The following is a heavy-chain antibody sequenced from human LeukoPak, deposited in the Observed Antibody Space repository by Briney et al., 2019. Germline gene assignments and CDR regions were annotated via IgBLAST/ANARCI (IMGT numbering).Heavy chain of an antibody. CDR1: AASISDYY. V-gene: IGHV4-59*01. Sequence: SETLSLTCSVSAASISDYYWSWIRLPPGKGLEWIGYIYYSGTTNYNPSLKSRVTISKDPSKNQISPKLTSVTHADTAVYYCARGSNWFDPWGQGTLVTVSS. CDR2: IYYSGTT. CDR3: ARGSNWFDP. D-gene: IGHD6-6*01. J-gene: IGHJ5*02.